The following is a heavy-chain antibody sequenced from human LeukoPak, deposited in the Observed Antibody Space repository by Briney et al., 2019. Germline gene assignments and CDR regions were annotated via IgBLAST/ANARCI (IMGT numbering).Heavy chain of an antibody. CDR2: ISYDGSDK. Sequence: GRSLRLSCAASGFTFTNYAMHWVRQAPGKGLEWLAVISYDGSDKYYAEFVKGRFTISRDDSKNMVYLQMHSLRAEDTAVYYCAKIEKDSSGYDLQHWGQGTLVIVSS. J-gene: IGHJ1*01. V-gene: IGHV3-30*18. CDR1: GFTFTNYA. D-gene: IGHD3-22*01. CDR3: AKIEKDSSGYDLQH.